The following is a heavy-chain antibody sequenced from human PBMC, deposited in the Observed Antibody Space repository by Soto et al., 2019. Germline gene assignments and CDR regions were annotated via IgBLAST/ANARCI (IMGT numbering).Heavy chain of an antibody. CDR3: ARDHYGSVGGLQPHYGMDF. D-gene: IGHD3-10*01. J-gene: IGHJ6*02. CDR1: GYSFTNYW. V-gene: IGHV5-51*01. Sequence: PGESLKISCKGSGYSFTNYWIGWVRQMPGKGLEWVGIIYPGDSDTRYSPSFQGQVSISVDKSTSTAYLQWSSLKASDTAMYYCARDHYGSVGGLQPHYGMDFRGPGIMVTLFS. CDR2: IYPGDSDT.